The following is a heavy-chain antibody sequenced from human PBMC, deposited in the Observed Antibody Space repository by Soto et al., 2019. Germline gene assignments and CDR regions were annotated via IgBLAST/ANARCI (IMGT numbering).Heavy chain of an antibody. D-gene: IGHD2-2*01. CDR2: IYYSGST. V-gene: IGHV4-31*03. CDR3: ARGLSIVLVPAAVFDY. Sequence: QVQLQESGPGLVKPSQTLSLTCTVSGGSISSGGYYWSWIRQHPGKGLEWIGYIYYSGSTYYNPSLTSRVTISVDTSKNQFSLKLSSVTAADTAVYYCARGLSIVLVPAAVFDYWGQGTLVTVSS. J-gene: IGHJ4*02. CDR1: GGSISSGGYY.